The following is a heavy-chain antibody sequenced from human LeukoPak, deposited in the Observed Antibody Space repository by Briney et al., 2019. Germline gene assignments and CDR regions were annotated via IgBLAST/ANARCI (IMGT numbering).Heavy chain of an antibody. CDR2: ISSSSSYI. Sequence: PGGSLRLSCAASGFTFSSYSMNWVRQAPGKGLEWVSSISSSSSYIYYADSVKGRFTISRDNAKNSLYLQMNSLRAEDTAVYYCAKAPGYVHWFFDLWGRGTLVTVSS. V-gene: IGHV3-21*01. CDR3: AKAPGYVHWFFDL. D-gene: IGHD5-18*01. J-gene: IGHJ2*01. CDR1: GFTFSSYS.